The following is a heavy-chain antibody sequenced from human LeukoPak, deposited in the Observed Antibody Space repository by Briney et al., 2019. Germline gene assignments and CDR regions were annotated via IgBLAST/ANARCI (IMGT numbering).Heavy chain of an antibody. Sequence: PGGSLRLSCADSGFTFSNYAMNWVRQAPGKGLEWVAGITSGGGSTYYTDSVKGRFIVSRDNSKKTLFLQMNSLRAEDTALYYRVQTPEAMVRGLIDEYWGQGTLVTVSS. J-gene: IGHJ4*02. D-gene: IGHD3-10*01. CDR2: ITSGGGST. CDR3: VQTPEAMVRGLIDEY. V-gene: IGHV3-23*01. CDR1: GFTFSNYA.